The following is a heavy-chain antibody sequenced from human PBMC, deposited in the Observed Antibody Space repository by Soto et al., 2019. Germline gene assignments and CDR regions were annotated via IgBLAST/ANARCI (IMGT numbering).Heavy chain of an antibody. CDR1: GYTLTELS. CDR3: ATGIYSSSSVGANFDY. J-gene: IGHJ4*02. Sequence: ASVKVSCKVSGYTLTELSMHWVRQAPGKGLEWMGGFDPEDGETIYAQKFQGRVTMTEDTSTDTAYMELSSLRSEDTAVYYCATGIYSSSSVGANFDYRGQGTPVTVSS. CDR2: FDPEDGET. V-gene: IGHV1-24*01. D-gene: IGHD6-6*01.